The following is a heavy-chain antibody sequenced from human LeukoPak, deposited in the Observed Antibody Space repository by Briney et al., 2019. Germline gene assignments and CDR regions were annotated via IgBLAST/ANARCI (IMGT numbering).Heavy chain of an antibody. CDR3: AKDPSSWYYYYMDV. J-gene: IGHJ6*03. V-gene: IGHV3-48*01. CDR2: ISSSSSTI. D-gene: IGHD6-13*01. Sequence: PGGSLRLSCAASGFTFSSYSMNWVRQAPGKGLEWVSYISSSSSTIYYADSVKGRFTISRDNAKNSLYLQMNSLRAEDTAVYYCAKDPSSWYYYYMDVWGKGTTVTVPS. CDR1: GFTFSSYS.